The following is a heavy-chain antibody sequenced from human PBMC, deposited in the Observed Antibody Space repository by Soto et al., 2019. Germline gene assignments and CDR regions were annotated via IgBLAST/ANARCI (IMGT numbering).Heavy chain of an antibody. V-gene: IGHV2-5*02. CDR2: IYWDDDK. D-gene: IGHD6-13*01. J-gene: IGHJ4*02. CDR3: AHPGNKASAGFYFDF. Sequence: SGPTLVNPTQTLTLTCTFSGFSLSTSGVHVGWIRQPPGKALEWLALIYWDDDKRYSPSLKNRLTVSKGTSNNQVVLTMTSMDPVDTATYYCAHPGNKASAGFYFDFWGQGTLVTVSS. CDR1: GFSLSTSGVH.